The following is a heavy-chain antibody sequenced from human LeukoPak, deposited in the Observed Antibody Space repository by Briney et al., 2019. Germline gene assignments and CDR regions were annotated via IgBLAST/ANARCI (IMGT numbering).Heavy chain of an antibody. CDR3: GRRYYGVGFEI. Sequence: SETLSLTCTVSGASLSGFQYYWGWVRQPPGKGLEWIGCIYSSGRTHYSPSLRSRVPLSIDMSQNQFSPKLSSVSAADTAVYYCGRRYYGVGFEIWGLGTMVTVSS. D-gene: IGHD3-10*01. CDR1: GASLSGFQYY. CDR2: IYSSGRT. J-gene: IGHJ3*02. V-gene: IGHV4-39*07.